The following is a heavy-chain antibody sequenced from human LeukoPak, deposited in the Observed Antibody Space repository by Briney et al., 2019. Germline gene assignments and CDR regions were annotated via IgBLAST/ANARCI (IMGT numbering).Heavy chain of an antibody. J-gene: IGHJ4*02. CDR3: AREYVGATGLDY. CDR2: ISSSSSYI. D-gene: IGHD1-26*01. Sequence: GGSLRLPCAASGYTFSSHGLTWVRQAPGKGLEWVSSISSSSSYIYYADSVKGRFTISRGNAKNSLYLQMNSLRAEDTAVYYCAREYVGATGLDYWGQGTLVTVSS. CDR1: GYTFSSHG. V-gene: IGHV3-21*01.